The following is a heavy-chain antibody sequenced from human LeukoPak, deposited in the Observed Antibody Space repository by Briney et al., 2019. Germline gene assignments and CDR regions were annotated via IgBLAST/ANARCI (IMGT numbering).Heavy chain of an antibody. Sequence: GSLRLSCAASGFTFNSYALSWVRQAPGKGLEWVSAISNGGGSTYYADSVKGRFTISRDNSKNTVYLQMNSLRVEDTAVYYCAKDLDGYGGLRGDAFDIWGQGTMVIVSS. CDR3: AKDLDGYGGLRGDAFDI. J-gene: IGHJ3*02. CDR2: ISNGGGST. CDR1: GFTFNSYA. V-gene: IGHV3-23*01. D-gene: IGHD5-24*01.